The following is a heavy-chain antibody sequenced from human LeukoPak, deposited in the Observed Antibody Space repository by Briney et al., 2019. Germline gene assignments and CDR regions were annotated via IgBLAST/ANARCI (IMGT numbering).Heavy chain of an antibody. CDR3: ARVGYCSSTSCYYYYYGMDV. V-gene: IGHV4-61*01. CDR1: GGSVSSGSYY. CDR2: IYYSGST. D-gene: IGHD2-2*01. J-gene: IGHJ6*02. Sequence: SETLSLTCTVSGGSVSSGSYYWSWIRQPPGKGLEWIGYIYYSGSTNYNPSLKSRVTISVDTSKNQFSLKLSSVTAADTAVYYCARVGYCSSTSCYYYYYGMDVWGQGATVTVSS.